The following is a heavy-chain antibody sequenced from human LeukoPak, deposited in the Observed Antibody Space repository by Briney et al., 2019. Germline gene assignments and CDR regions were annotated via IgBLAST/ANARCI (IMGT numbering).Heavy chain of an antibody. CDR3: AKDYPLDY. CDR1: GFTFSSYT. CDR2: ISGSGGST. J-gene: IGHJ4*02. Sequence: PGGSLRLSCAASGFTFSSYTMHWVRPAPGKGLEWVSAISGSGGSTYYADSVKGRFTVSRDNSKNTLYLQMNTLRAEDTAVYYCAKDYPLDYWGQGALVTVSS. V-gene: IGHV3-23*01.